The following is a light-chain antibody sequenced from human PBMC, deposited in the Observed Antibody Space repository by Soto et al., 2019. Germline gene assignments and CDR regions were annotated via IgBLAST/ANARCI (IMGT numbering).Light chain of an antibody. V-gene: IGKV1-5*01. CDR2: DAS. Sequence: DSQMTQSPSALSASVGDRVTITCRASQSISSWLAWYQQKPGKAPKLLIYDASSLESGVPSRFSGSGSGTEFTLTISSLQPEDFATYYCQQSYRTPITFGQGTDWRL. CDR1: QSISSW. J-gene: IGKJ5*01. CDR3: QQSYRTPIT.